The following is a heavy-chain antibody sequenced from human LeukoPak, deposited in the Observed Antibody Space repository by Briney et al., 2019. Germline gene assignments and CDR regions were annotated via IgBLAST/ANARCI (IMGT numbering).Heavy chain of an antibody. J-gene: IGHJ4*02. D-gene: IGHD1-26*01. V-gene: IGHV3-7*01. CDR1: GFTFSSYW. Sequence: GGSLRLSCAASGFTFSSYWMSWVRQAPGKGLEWVANIKQDGSEKYYVDSVKGRFTISRDNTKNSLYLQMNSLRAEDTAVYYCARGYSGSYFGYWGQGTLVTVSS. CDR2: IKQDGSEK. CDR3: ARGYSGSYFGY.